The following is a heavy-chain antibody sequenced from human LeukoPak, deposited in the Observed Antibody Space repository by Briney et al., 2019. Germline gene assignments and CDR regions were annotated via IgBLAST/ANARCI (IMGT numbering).Heavy chain of an antibody. CDR2: IYYSGST. D-gene: IGHD6-13*01. J-gene: IGHJ4*02. CDR1: GGSISSSSYY. CDR3: ARVSRTAGTSVDY. Sequence: SETLSLTCTVSGGSISSSSYYWGWIRQPPGKGLEWIGSIYYSGSTYYNPSLKSRVTISVDTSKNQFSLKLSSVTAADTAVYYCARVSRTAGTSVDYWGQGTLVTVSS. V-gene: IGHV4-39*07.